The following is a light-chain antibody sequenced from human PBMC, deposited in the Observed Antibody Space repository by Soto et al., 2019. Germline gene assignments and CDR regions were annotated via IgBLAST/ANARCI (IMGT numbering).Light chain of an antibody. CDR2: WAS. Sequence: DIVMTQSPDSLAVSLGERATINCKSSQSFLYSSNIKNYLAWYQQKPGQPLKLLIYWASTRESGVPERFSGSGSGTDFTLTISSLQAEDVAVYYCQQYYSPPRTFDQGTKVEIK. J-gene: IGKJ1*01. CDR3: QQYYSPPRT. V-gene: IGKV4-1*01. CDR1: QSFLYSSNIKNY.